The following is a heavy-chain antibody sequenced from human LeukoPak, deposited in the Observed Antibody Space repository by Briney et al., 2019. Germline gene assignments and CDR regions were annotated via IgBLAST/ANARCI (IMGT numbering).Heavy chain of an antibody. Sequence: GASVKVSCKASGYTFINYGINWVRQAPGQGLEWVGWISAYNGNTNYAQSLQGRVTMTTDTSTSTVYMEMRSLTSDDTAVYYCARDLDQYNGRFGGFGHDFWGQGTLVTVSS. V-gene: IGHV1-18*01. CDR3: ARDLDQYNGRFGGFGHDF. J-gene: IGHJ4*02. D-gene: IGHD3-10*01. CDR1: GYTFINYG. CDR2: ISAYNGNT.